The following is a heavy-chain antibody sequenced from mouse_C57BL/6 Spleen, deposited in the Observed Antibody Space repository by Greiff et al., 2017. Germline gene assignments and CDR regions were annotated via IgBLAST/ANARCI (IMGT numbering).Heavy chain of an antibody. CDR1: GYSITSGYY. Sequence: EVKLMESGPGLVKPSQSLTLTCSVSGYSITSGYYWNWIRQSPGNQLEWMGYISYDGSNNYNPSLKNRISITRDTSKNQFFLKLNSVTTEDTATYYWASDYGSSYSEVYFDYWGQGTTLTVSS. V-gene: IGHV3-6*01. J-gene: IGHJ2*01. CDR2: ISYDGSN. D-gene: IGHD1-1*01. CDR3: ASDYGSSYSEVYFDY.